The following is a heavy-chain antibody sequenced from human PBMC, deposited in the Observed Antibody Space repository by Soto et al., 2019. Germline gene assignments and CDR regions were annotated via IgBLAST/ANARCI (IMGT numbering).Heavy chain of an antibody. CDR3: ARVVYSYGYPLIDL. CDR2: IYYSGST. D-gene: IGHD5-18*01. CDR1: GGSISSGGYY. J-gene: IGHJ2*01. V-gene: IGHV4-31*03. Sequence: QVQLQESGPGLVKPSQTLSLTCTVSGGSISSGGYYWSWIRQHPGKGLEWIGYIYYSGSTYYNPSLKSRVTVSVDTAKNQFSLKLSSVTAADTAVYYCARVVYSYGYPLIDLWGRGTLVTVSS.